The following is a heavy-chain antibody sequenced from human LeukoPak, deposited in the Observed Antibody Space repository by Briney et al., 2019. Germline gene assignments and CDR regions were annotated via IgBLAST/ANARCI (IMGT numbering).Heavy chain of an antibody. CDR1: VFTCSSYE. D-gene: IGHD3-10*02. Sequence: GGSLRLSCAASVFTCSSYEMNWRRHAPGKGLEWVSYISSSGSTIYYADSVKGRFTISRDNAKNSLYLQMNSLRAEDTAVYYCAELGITMIGGVWGKGTTVTISS. V-gene: IGHV3-48*03. CDR3: AELGITMIGGV. CDR2: ISSSGSTI. J-gene: IGHJ6*04.